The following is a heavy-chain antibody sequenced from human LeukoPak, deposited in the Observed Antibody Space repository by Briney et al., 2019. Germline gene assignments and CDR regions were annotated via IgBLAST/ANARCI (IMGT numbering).Heavy chain of an antibody. CDR2: ISGSGAST. CDR1: GFTFSSYA. J-gene: IGHJ4*02. D-gene: IGHD6-13*01. V-gene: IGHV3-23*01. Sequence: GGSLRLSCAASGFTFSSYAMSWVRQAPGKGLQWVSAISGSGASTHYADSVKGRFTISRDNSKSTLYLQMNSLRAEDTAVYYCARPPFSSSWYYFDYWGQGTLVTVSS. CDR3: ARPPFSSSWYYFDY.